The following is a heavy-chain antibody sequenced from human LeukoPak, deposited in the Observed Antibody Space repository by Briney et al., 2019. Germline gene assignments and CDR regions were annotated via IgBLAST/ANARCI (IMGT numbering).Heavy chain of an antibody. CDR2: ISSSGSTI. D-gene: IGHD1-26*01. CDR3: ARDLLRRGSYSDSFDY. CDR1: GFTFSNYA. V-gene: IGHV3-48*04. Sequence: PGGSLRLSCAASGFTFSNYAMHWVRQAPGKGLEWVSYISSSGSTIYYADSVKGRFTISRDNAKNSLYLQMNSLRAEDTAVYYCARDLLRRGSYSDSFDYWGQGTLVTVSS. J-gene: IGHJ4*02.